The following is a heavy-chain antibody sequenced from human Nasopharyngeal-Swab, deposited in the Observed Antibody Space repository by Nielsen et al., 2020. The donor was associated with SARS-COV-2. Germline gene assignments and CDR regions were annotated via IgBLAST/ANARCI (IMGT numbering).Heavy chain of an antibody. CDR3: ARSSTAAAIYIDY. CDR2: IYYTGSS. Sequence: SETPSLTPTVSRGSTSIISFYWGCIRPPPGKGLEWIGSIYYTGSSHYNPSLESRVTISVDTSKNQFSLKLSSVTAADTAVYYCARSSTAAAIYIDYWGQGTLVTVSS. V-gene: IGHV4-39*01. D-gene: IGHD6-13*01. J-gene: IGHJ4*02. CDR1: RGSTSIISFY.